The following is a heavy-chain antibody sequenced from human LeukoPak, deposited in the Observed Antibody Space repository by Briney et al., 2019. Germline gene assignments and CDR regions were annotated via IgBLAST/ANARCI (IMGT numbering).Heavy chain of an antibody. J-gene: IGHJ4*02. CDR1: GFTFSSYA. CDR3: AKGYYSGSYYGPDY. D-gene: IGHD1-26*01. Sequence: GGSLRLSCAASGFTFSSYAMSWVRQAPGKGLEWVPAISGSGGSTYYADSVKGRFTISRDNSKNTLYLQMNSLRAEDTAVYYCAKGYYSGSYYGPDYWGQGTLVTVSS. CDR2: ISGSGGST. V-gene: IGHV3-23*01.